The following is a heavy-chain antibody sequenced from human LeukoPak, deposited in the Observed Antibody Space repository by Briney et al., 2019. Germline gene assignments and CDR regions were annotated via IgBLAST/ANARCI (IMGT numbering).Heavy chain of an antibody. CDR2: INWNSGSV. D-gene: IGHD3-22*01. Sequence: ALRLSCAASGFIFDDYALFWVRQAPGKGLEWVSGINWNSGSVDFADSVKGRFTTSRDNAKNSLYLQMNSLRAEDTAFYCAKGTGGYYGPFDSWGQGTLVTVSS. V-gene: IGHV3-9*01. CDR1: GFIFDDYA. J-gene: IGHJ4*02. CDR3: AKGTGGYYGPFDS.